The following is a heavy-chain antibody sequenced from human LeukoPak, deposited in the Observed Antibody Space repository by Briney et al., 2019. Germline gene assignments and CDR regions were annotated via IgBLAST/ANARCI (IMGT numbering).Heavy chain of an antibody. CDR1: GGTFSSYT. D-gene: IGHD1-7*01. V-gene: IGHV1-2*02. Sequence: ASVKVSCKASGGTFSSYTISWVRQAPGQGLEWMGWINPNSGGTNYPQKFRGRVTVTRDTSISTAYMELRSLRSDDTAVYYCARGLEAGNTAPHFDYWGQGTLVAVSS. CDR2: INPNSGGT. CDR3: ARGLEAGNTAPHFDY. J-gene: IGHJ4*02.